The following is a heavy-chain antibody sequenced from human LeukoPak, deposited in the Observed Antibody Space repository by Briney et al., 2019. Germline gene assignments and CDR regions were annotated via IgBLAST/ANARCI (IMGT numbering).Heavy chain of an antibody. D-gene: IGHD3-9*01. CDR3: ARGSRSVRYFDWLTLDY. Sequence: GRSLRLSCAASGFTFSSYAMHWVRQAPGKGLEWVAVISYGGSNKYYADSVKGRFTISRDNSKNTLYLQMNSLRAEDTAVYYCARGSRSVRYFDWLTLDYWGQGTLVTVSS. J-gene: IGHJ4*02. CDR2: ISYGGSNK. CDR1: GFTFSSYA. V-gene: IGHV3-30*04.